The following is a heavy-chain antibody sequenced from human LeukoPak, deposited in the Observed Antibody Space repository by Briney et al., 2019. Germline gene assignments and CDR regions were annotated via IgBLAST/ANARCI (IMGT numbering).Heavy chain of an antibody. CDR1: GYTFTSYG. CDR3: VKWAYKYTFGGIIVTDYYYMDV. Sequence: ASVKVSCKASGYTFTSYGISWVRQAPGQGLEWMGWISAYNGNTNYAQKLQGRVTMTTDTSTSTAYMELRSLRADDTALYYCVKWAYKYTFGGIIVTDYYYMDVWGKGTTVTVSS. D-gene: IGHD3-16*02. V-gene: IGHV1-18*01. CDR2: ISAYNGNT. J-gene: IGHJ6*03.